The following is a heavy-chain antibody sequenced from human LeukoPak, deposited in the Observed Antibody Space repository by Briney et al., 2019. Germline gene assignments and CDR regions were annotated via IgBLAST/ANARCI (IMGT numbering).Heavy chain of an antibody. J-gene: IGHJ5*02. CDR2: INPNSGGT. D-gene: IGHD4-23*01. Sequence: VASVKVSCKASGYTFTGYYMHWVRQAPGQGLEWMGWINPNSGGTNYAHKFKGRVTMTRDTSITTAYMELSSLRSEDTALYYCARDNSVEDTAWWFDPWGQGTLVTVSS. V-gene: IGHV1-2*07. CDR1: GYTFTGYY. CDR3: ARDNSVEDTAWWFDP.